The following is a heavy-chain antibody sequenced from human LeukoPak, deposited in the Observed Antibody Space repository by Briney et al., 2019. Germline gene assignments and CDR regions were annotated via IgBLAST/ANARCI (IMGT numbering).Heavy chain of an antibody. Sequence: SETLSLTCAVSGGSISGINWWCWVRQPPGRGLEWIGEIYHSGSGRNNPSLGSRVTMSLDKSKNQFSLKLSSVTAADTAVYYCAKVAAAGIYYFDYWGQGTLVTVSS. J-gene: IGHJ4*02. CDR2: IYHSGSG. CDR1: GGSISGINW. D-gene: IGHD6-13*01. V-gene: IGHV4-4*02. CDR3: AKVAAAGIYYFDY.